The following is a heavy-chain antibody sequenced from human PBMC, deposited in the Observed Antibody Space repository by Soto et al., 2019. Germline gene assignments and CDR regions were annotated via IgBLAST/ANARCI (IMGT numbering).Heavy chain of an antibody. CDR2: MNPNSANT. CDR3: AREPYYDSDYYYYGMGV. D-gene: IGHD3-22*01. CDR1: GYTFTSYD. Sequence: QVQLVQSGAEVKKPGASVKVSCKASGYTFTSYDINWVRQATGQGLEWMGWMNPNSANTGYAQKFQGRVTMTRNTSISTAYRELSRLRSEDTAVYYCAREPYYDSDYYYYGMGVWGQGTTVTVSS. J-gene: IGHJ6*02. V-gene: IGHV1-8*01.